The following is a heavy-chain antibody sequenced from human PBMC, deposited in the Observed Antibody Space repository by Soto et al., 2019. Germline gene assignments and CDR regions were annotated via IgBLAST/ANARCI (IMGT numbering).Heavy chain of an antibody. D-gene: IGHD5-12*01. CDR1: GFTFTSSA. Sequence: ASVKVSCKASGFTFTSSAMQWVRQARGQRLEWIGWIVVGSGNTNYAQKFQERVTITRDMSTSTAYMELSSLRSEDTAVYYCASSNSENSGYGPAYFDYWGQGTLVTVSS. CDR2: IVVGSGNT. CDR3: ASSNSENSGYGPAYFDY. J-gene: IGHJ4*02. V-gene: IGHV1-58*02.